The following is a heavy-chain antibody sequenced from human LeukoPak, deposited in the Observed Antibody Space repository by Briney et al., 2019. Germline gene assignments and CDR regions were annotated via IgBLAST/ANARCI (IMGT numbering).Heavy chain of an antibody. D-gene: IGHD2-2*01. J-gene: IGHJ5*02. V-gene: IGHV4-39*07. CDR3: ARDSPGLVVSAANWFDP. Sequence: SETLSLTCTVSGGSISSSSYYWGWIRQPPGKGLEWIGSIYYSGSTYYNPSLKSRVTISVDTSKNQFSLKLSSVIAADTAVYYCARDSPGLVVSAANWFDPWGQGTLVTVSS. CDR1: GGSISSSSYY. CDR2: IYYSGST.